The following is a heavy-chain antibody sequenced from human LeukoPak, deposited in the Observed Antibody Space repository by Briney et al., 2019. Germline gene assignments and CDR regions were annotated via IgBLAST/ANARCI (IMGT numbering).Heavy chain of an antibody. CDR3: AKAGIAAGEDY. D-gene: IGHD6-13*01. CDR1: GFTFSSYA. CDR2: ISGSGGST. Sequence: GGYLRLYCAASGFTFSSYAMSWVRQAQGKGLEWVSAISGSGGSTYYADSVKGRFTISRDNSKNTLYLQMNSLRAEDTAVYYCAKAGIAAGEDYWGQGTLVTVSS. V-gene: IGHV3-23*01. J-gene: IGHJ4*02.